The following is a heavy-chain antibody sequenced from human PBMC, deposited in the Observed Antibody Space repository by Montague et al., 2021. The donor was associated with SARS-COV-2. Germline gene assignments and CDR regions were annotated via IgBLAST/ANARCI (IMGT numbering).Heavy chain of an antibody. D-gene: IGHD3-16*01. CDR2: IHHTGST. CDR1: GGSFSGYY. CDR3: ARGGHQLRFGLDV. Sequence: SETLSLTCAAYGGSFSGYYWSWIRQPPGKGLEWIGQIHHTGSTIYKPSLKSRVTISEDTSKNQFSLKMTSVTAADTAVYYCARGGHQLRFGLDVWGQGTTVTVFS. J-gene: IGHJ6*02. V-gene: IGHV4-34*01.